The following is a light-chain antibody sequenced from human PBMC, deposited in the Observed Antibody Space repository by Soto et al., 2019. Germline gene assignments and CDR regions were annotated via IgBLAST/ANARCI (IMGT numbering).Light chain of an antibody. Sequence: QSALTQPASVSASPGQSITISCTGTSSDVGGSNFVSWYQQHPGKLPKLIIYDVATRPSGVSNRFSGSKSGSTASLIISRLQTEDEADYYCVSFTSSTTYVFGSGTKLTVL. CDR1: SSDVGGSNF. CDR3: VSFTSSTTYV. J-gene: IGLJ1*01. CDR2: DVA. V-gene: IGLV2-14*03.